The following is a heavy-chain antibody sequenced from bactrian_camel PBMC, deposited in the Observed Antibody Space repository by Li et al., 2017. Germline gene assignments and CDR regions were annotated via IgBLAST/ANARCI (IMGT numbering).Heavy chain of an antibody. CDR3: VARMAGTDNPYND. CDR1: GYTYSSYC. Sequence: HVQLVESGGGSVQAGGSLRLSCAASGYTYSSYCMGWFRQAPGKEREGVAAIETSGLTNYADSVKGRFTISRDSAKNTLYLQMNSLKPGDTALHYCVARMAGTDNPYNDWGQGTQVTVS. CDR2: IETSGLT. V-gene: IGHV3S55*01. J-gene: IGHJ4*01.